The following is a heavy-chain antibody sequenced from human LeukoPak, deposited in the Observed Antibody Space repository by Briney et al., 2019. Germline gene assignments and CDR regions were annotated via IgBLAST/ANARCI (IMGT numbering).Heavy chain of an antibody. CDR2: IYYSGST. V-gene: IGHV4-31*03. CDR3: ARDSTTGFDY. J-gene: IGHJ4*02. D-gene: IGHD1-1*01. CDR1: GGSIGSGGYY. Sequence: TSETLSLTCTVSGGSIGSGGYYWSWIRQHPGKGLEWIGYIYYSGSTYYNPSLKSRVTISVDTSKNQFSLKLSSVTAADTAVYYCARDSTTGFDYWGQGTLVTVSS.